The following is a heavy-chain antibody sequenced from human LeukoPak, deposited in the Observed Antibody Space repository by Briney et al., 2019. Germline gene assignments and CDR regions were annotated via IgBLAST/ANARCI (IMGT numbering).Heavy chain of an antibody. CDR3: ARGFSGYYSFDY. CDR2: VYYSGST. CDR1: GGSISNYY. Sequence: SETLSLTCTVSGGSISNYYWSWIRQPPGKGLEWIGYVYYSGSTNYNPSLKSRVTISVDTSENQFSLELNSVTAADTAVYYCARGFSGYYSFDYWGQGTLVTVSS. D-gene: IGHD3-22*01. J-gene: IGHJ4*02. V-gene: IGHV4-59*01.